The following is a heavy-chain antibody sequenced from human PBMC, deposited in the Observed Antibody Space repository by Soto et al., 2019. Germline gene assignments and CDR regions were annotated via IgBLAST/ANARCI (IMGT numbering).Heavy chain of an antibody. J-gene: IGHJ2*01. D-gene: IGHD3-22*01. CDR1: GGSISSSSYY. V-gene: IGHV4-39*01. CDR3: ARRDSSGYYADWYFDL. Sequence: SETLSLTCTVSGGSISSSSYYWGWIRQPPGKGLEWIGSIYYSGSTYYNPSLKSRVTISVDTPKNQFSLKLSSVTAADTAVYYCARRDSSGYYADWYFDLWGRGTLVTVSS. CDR2: IYYSGST.